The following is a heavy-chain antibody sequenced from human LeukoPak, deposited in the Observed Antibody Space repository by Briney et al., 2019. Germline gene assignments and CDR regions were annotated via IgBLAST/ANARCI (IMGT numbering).Heavy chain of an antibody. CDR1: GFTFSNYA. Sequence: GGSLRLSCAASGFTFSNYAMSWVRQSPGKGLEWVSGLSAGGAGSYYADSVKGRFTISRDNSKNTLYLQMNSLRAEDTAVYYCAKTVSGSYSYQGGDYWGQGTLVTVSS. CDR2: LSAGGAGS. J-gene: IGHJ4*02. V-gene: IGHV3-23*01. CDR3: AKTVSGSYSYQGGDY. D-gene: IGHD3-10*01.